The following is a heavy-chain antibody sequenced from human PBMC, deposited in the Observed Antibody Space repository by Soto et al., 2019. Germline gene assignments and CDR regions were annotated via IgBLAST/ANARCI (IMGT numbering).Heavy chain of an antibody. CDR3: ARGPGGPDGPGDY. D-gene: IGHD2-15*01. J-gene: IGHJ4*02. CDR1: GYTFTSYA. CDR2: INAGNGNT. V-gene: IGHV1-3*01. Sequence: QVQLVQSGAEVKKPGASAKVSCKASGYTFTSYAMHWVRQAPGQRLEWMGWINAGNGNTKYSQKFQGRVTITRDKSASTAYRELSSLRSEDTAVYYCARGPGGPDGPGDYWGQGTLVTVSS.